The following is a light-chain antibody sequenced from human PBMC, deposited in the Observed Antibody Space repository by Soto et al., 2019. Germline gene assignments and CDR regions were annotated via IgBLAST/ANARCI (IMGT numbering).Light chain of an antibody. J-gene: IGKJ1*01. CDR3: QQYKTFST. CDR2: GAS. CDR1: QSISTW. V-gene: IGKV1-5*01. Sequence: EIQMTQTPLTLSASVGDRVTITCRANQSISTWLAWYRQRPGKAPQLLIFGASTLQSRVPPRFSGSGSGTEFTLTISSLQPDDCASYYCQQYKTFSTFGQGTKVDIK.